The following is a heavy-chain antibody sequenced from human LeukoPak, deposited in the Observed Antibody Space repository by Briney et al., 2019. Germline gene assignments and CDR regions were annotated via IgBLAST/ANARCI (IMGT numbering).Heavy chain of an antibody. D-gene: IGHD5-18*01. V-gene: IGHV1-8*02. CDR3: ARGRNIRIQLWKPGDY. Sequence: ASVKVSCKASGYTFTSYGISWVRQAPGQGLEWMGWMNPNSGNTGYAQKFQGRVTMTRNTSISTAYMELSSLRSEDTAVYYCARGRNIRIQLWKPGDYWGQGTLVTVSS. CDR1: GYTFTSYG. CDR2: MNPNSGNT. J-gene: IGHJ4*02.